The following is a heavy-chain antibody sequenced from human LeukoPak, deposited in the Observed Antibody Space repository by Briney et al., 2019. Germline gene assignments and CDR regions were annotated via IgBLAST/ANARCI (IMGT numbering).Heavy chain of an antibody. D-gene: IGHD6-19*01. CDR2: IRSKANSYAT. CDR3: AKDDSSGWPADY. Sequence: QPGGSLRLSCAASGFTFSSYAMHWVRQASGKGLEWVGRIRSKANSYATAYAASVKGRFTISRDDSKNTLYLQMNSLRAEDTAVYYCAKDDSSGWPADYWGQGTLVTVSS. J-gene: IGHJ4*02. CDR1: GFTFSSYA. V-gene: IGHV3-73*01.